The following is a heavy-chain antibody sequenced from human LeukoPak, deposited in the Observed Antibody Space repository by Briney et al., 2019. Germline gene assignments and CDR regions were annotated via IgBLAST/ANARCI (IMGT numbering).Heavy chain of an antibody. CDR1: GFTFSSYA. J-gene: IGHJ4*02. CDR2: ISGSCGST. CDR3: AKAKSGYCSSTSCYASDY. Sequence: GGSLRISCAASGFTFSSYAMNWVRQAPGKGLEWVSAISGSCGSTYYADSVKGRFTISRDNSKNTLYLQMNSLRAEDTAVYYCAKAKSGYCSSTSCYASDYWGQGTLVTVSS. V-gene: IGHV3-23*01. D-gene: IGHD2-2*03.